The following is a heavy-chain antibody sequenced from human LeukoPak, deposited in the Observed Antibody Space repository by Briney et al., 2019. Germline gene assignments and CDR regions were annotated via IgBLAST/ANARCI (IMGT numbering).Heavy chain of an antibody. CDR2: IDPDGSST. Sequence: PGGALRLSCAASGFTFSTHWMVWVRRAPGKGLLWVSRIDPDGSSTTYAASVKGRFTNSRDNARSTLYLQMNSLRAEDTAVYYCATIVQGAFEIWGLGTMVTVSS. CDR3: ATIVQGAFEI. D-gene: IGHD5-24*01. V-gene: IGHV3-74*03. CDR1: GFTFSTHW. J-gene: IGHJ3*02.